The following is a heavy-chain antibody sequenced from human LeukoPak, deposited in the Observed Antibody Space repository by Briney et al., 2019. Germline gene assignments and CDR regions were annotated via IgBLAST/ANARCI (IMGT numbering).Heavy chain of an antibody. J-gene: IGHJ4*02. V-gene: IGHV1-69*01. D-gene: IGHD3-10*01. CDR2: IIPIFGTA. CDR3: ARESRGMDYGSGTVDY. Sequence: ASVKVSCKASGDIFSSYAISWVRQAPGQGLEWMGGIIPIFGTANYAQKFQGRVTITADESTSTAYMELSSLRSEDTAVYYCARESRGMDYGSGTVDYWGQGTLVTVSS. CDR1: GDIFSSYA.